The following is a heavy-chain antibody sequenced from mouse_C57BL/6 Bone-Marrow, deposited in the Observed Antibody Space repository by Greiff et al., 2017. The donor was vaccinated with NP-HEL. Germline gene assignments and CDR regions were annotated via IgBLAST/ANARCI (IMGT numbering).Heavy chain of an antibody. CDR2: IDPSDSYT. D-gene: IGHD2-2*01. Sequence: QVHVKQPGAELVRPGTSVKLSCKASGYTFTSYWMHWVKQRPGQGLEWIGVIDPSDSYTNYNQKFKGKATLTVDTSSSTAYMQLSSLTSEDSAVYYCARSGLGLGGYDAWFAYWGQGTLVTVSA. CDR1: GYTFTSYW. CDR3: ARSGLGLGGYDAWFAY. V-gene: IGHV1-59*01. J-gene: IGHJ3*01.